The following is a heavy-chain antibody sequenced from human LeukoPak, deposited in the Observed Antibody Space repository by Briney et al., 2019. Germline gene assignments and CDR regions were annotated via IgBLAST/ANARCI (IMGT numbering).Heavy chain of an antibody. Sequence: GGSLRLSCAASGFTFSSYEMNWVRQAPGKGLEWASYISSSASTIYSADSVKGRFTISRDNAKNSLYLQMNSLRAEDTAVYYCARLPGYSSSWYDWYFDLWGRGTLVTVSS. V-gene: IGHV3-48*03. CDR2: ISSSASTI. D-gene: IGHD6-13*01. CDR1: GFTFSSYE. CDR3: ARLPGYSSSWYDWYFDL. J-gene: IGHJ2*01.